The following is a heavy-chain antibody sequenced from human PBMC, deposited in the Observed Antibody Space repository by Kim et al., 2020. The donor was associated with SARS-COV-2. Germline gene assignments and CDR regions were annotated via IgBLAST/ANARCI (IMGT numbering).Heavy chain of an antibody. CDR3: AREWGGGSYGISTSDY. J-gene: IGHJ4*02. CDR2: ISAYNGNT. CDR1: GYTFTSYG. Sequence: ASVKVSCKASGYTFTSYGISWVRQAPGQGLEWMGWISAYNGNTNYAQKLQGRVTMTTDTSTSTAYMELRSLRSDDTAVYYCAREWGGGSYGISTSDYWGQGTLVTVSS. V-gene: IGHV1-18*01. D-gene: IGHD3-16*01.